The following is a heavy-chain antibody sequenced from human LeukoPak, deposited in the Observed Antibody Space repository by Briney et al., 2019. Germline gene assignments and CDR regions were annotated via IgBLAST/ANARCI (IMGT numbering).Heavy chain of an antibody. V-gene: IGHV4-34*01. J-gene: IGHJ4*02. CDR1: GGSFSGYY. CDR3: ARGVLLWFGEFPYYFDY. CDR2: INHSGST. Sequence: PSETLSLTCAVYGGSFSGYYWSWIRQPPGKGLEWIGEINHSGSTNYNPSLKSRVTISVDTSKNQFSLKLSSVTAADTAVYYCARGVLLWFGEFPYYFDYWGQGTLVTVSS. D-gene: IGHD3-10*01.